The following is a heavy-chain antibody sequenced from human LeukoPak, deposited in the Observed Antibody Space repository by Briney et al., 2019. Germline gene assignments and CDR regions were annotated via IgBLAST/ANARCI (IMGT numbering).Heavy chain of an antibody. V-gene: IGHV4-59*01. CDR1: GGSISSYY. Sequence: SKTLSLTCTVSGGSISSYYWSWIRQPPGKGLEWTGYIYYSGSTNYNPSLKSRVTISVDTSKNQFSLKLSSVTAADTAVYYCARAMVRGVMAGFDYWGQGTLVTVSS. D-gene: IGHD3-10*01. CDR2: IYYSGST. CDR3: ARAMVRGVMAGFDY. J-gene: IGHJ4*02.